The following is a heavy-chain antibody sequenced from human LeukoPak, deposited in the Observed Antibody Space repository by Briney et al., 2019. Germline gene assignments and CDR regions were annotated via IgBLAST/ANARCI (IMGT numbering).Heavy chain of an antibody. D-gene: IGHD3-22*01. V-gene: IGHV4-31*03. CDR3: SRGLDSRKLGY. J-gene: IGHJ4*02. CDR1: GASFSSGDQY. Sequence: SETLSLTCTVSGASFSSGDQYWNWIRQSPGKGLERIGSIHPSGTLYNNPSLESRVTISIDTSKNQFSLNLNSVTAADTAVYFCSRGLDSRKLGYWGQGTLVTVSS. CDR2: IHPSGTL.